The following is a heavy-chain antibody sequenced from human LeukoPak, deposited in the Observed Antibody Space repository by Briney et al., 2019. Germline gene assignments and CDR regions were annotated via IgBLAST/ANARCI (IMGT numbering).Heavy chain of an antibody. D-gene: IGHD3-22*01. V-gene: IGHV3-23*01. CDR2: IIGSGGST. J-gene: IGHJ6*02. CDR3: ARDRRIISLTMIVVGPGSYGMDV. Sequence: GGSLRLSCAASGFTFSSYAMSWVRQGLGRGLECVSDIIGSGGSTYYVDSVKGRFTISRDNSNNALYLQMNRLRAEDTAVYYCARDRRIISLTMIVVGPGSYGMDVWGQGTTVTVSS. CDR1: GFTFSSYA.